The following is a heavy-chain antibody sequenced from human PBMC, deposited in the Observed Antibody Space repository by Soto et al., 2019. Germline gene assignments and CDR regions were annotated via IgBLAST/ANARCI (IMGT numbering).Heavy chain of an antibody. CDR2: ILSDGGTK. D-gene: IGHD3-3*01. V-gene: IGHV3-23*01. Sequence: EVQLLESGGGLVQPGGSLRLSCAASGFTFAGYAMNWVRQAPGRGLEWVAGILSDGGTKYYADPVKGRFTISRDNSKNILYLQMSSPRADDTALYYCAKDFRPDGKYDLDYWGQGTPVVVSS. CDR1: GFTFAGYA. CDR3: AKDFRPDGKYDLDY. J-gene: IGHJ4*02.